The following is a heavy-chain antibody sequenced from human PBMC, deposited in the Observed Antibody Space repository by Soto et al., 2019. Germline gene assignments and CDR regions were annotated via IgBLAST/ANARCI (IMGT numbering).Heavy chain of an antibody. V-gene: IGHV4-59*08. D-gene: IGHD6-6*01. CDR2: IYYSGST. CDR1: GGSISSYY. CDR3: ARRPSQYYMDV. J-gene: IGHJ6*03. Sequence: SETLSLTCTVSGGSISSYYWSWIRQPPGKGLEWIGYIYYSGSTNYNPSLKSRVTISVDTSKNQFSLKLSSVTAADTAVYYCARRPSQYYMDVWGKGTTVTVSS.